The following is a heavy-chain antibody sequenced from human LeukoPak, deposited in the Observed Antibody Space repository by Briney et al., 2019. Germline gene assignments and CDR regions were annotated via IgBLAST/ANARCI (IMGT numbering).Heavy chain of an antibody. Sequence: ASVKVSCKASGYTFTGYYMHWMRQAPGQGLEWMGWINPNSGGTNYAQKFQGWVTMTRDTSISTAYMELSRLRSDDTAVYYCAREGLQLWSDGFDYWGQGTLVTVSS. CDR2: INPNSGGT. D-gene: IGHD5-18*01. CDR3: AREGLQLWSDGFDY. J-gene: IGHJ4*02. V-gene: IGHV1-2*04. CDR1: GYTFTGYY.